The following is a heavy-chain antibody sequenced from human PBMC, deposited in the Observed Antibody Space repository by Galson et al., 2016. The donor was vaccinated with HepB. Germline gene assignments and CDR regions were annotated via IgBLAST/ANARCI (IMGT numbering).Heavy chain of an antibody. V-gene: IGHV3-23*01. CDR3: AIFTQEWLDRGYYFAY. J-gene: IGHJ4*02. CDR2: ISGDGGST. CDR1: GLTFGRYA. D-gene: IGHD6-19*01. Sequence: SLRLSCAASGLTFGRYAMSWVRQAPGKGLEWVSAISGDGGSTYYAGSVQGRSPSSRDRSTNTMYRQMNSLRTDDTAVYYCAIFTQEWLDRGYYFAYWGPGTLVTVSS.